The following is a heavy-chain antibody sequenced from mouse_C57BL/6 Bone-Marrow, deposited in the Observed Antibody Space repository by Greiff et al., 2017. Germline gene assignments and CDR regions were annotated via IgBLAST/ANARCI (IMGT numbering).Heavy chain of an antibody. CDR2: IDPENGDT. CDR3: TTPLGDY. V-gene: IGHV14-4*01. Sequence: VQLQQSGAELVRPGASVKLSCTASGFNIKDDYMHWVKQRPEQGLEWIGWIDPENGDTEYASKFQGKATITADTSSNTAYLQLSSLTSEDTAVXYCTTPLGDYWGQGTSVTVSS. CDR1: GFNIKDDY. J-gene: IGHJ4*01.